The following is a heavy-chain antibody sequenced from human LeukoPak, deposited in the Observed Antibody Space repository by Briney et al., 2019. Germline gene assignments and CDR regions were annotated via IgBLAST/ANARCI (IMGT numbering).Heavy chain of an antibody. J-gene: IGHJ4*02. CDR3: ARVDGSGSYYLGY. D-gene: IGHD3-10*01. CDR1: GFTFSSYA. Sequence: PGGSLRLSCAASGFTFSSYAMHWVRQAPGKGLEWVAVISYDGSNKYYADSVKGRFTISRDNSKNTLYLQMNSLRAEDTAVYYCARVDGSGSYYLGYWGQGTLVTVSS. V-gene: IGHV3-30-3*01. CDR2: ISYDGSNK.